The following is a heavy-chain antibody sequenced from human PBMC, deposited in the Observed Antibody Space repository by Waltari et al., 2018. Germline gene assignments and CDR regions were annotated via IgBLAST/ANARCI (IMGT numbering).Heavy chain of an antibody. CDR1: GFTFSNYA. V-gene: IGHV3-23*01. CDR3: GNTYCGGDCYSDY. D-gene: IGHD2-21*02. J-gene: IGHJ4*02. CDR2: ISHSGGDT. Sequence: EVRLLESGGGLVQPGGSLRVSCAASGFTFSNYAMSWVRQAPGKGLGWVSAISHSGGDTYYADSVKGRFTISRDNSKNTLYLQMNSLRAEDTAVYYCGNTYCGGDCYSDYWGQGTLVTVPS.